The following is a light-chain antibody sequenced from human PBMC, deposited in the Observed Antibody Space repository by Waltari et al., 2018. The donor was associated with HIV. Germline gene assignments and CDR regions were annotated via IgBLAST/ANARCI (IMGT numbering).Light chain of an antibody. J-gene: IGKJ3*01. CDR1: QTVNSH. Sequence: VMTQSPVTLSVSPGERVTLYCRASQTVNSHVAGYQQKLGQTPRPLCYDASTRATCTPARFSGSESGTEFTLTVSSLQPEDFAVYYCQQYDNLLGTFGPGTKV. V-gene: IGKV3D-15*01. CDR2: DAS. CDR3: QQYDNLLGT.